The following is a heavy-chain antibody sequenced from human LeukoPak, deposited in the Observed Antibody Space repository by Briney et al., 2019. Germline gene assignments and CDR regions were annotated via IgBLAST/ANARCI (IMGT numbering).Heavy chain of an antibody. CDR3: ALGVYHLDH. CDR1: GFSFSNYW. J-gene: IGHJ4*02. Sequence: GGSLRLSCAASGFSFSNYWMTWVRQAPGKGLEWVANINQDGSEKYSEDSVKGRFTISRDNAENSLSLQMNSLGVEDTAVYYCALGVYHLDHWGQGTLVTVSS. V-gene: IGHV3-7*01. D-gene: IGHD1-26*01. CDR2: INQDGSEK.